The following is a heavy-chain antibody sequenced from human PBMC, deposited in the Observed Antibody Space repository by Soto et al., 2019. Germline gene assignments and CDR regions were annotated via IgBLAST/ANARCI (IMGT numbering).Heavy chain of an antibody. V-gene: IGHV4-61*01. D-gene: IGHD2-15*01. CDR3: ARAPINCSGGSCYAGVDY. J-gene: IGHJ4*02. CDR2: IYYSGST. CDR1: GGSISSSSYY. Sequence: PSETLSLTCTVSGGSISSSSYYWSWIRQPPGKGLEWIGYIYYSGSTNYNPSLKSRVTISVDTSKNQFSLKLSSVTAADTAVYYCARAPINCSGGSCYAGVDYWGQGTLVTVSS.